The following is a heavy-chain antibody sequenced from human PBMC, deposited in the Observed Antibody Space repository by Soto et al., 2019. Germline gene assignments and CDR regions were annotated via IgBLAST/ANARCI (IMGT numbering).Heavy chain of an antibody. J-gene: IGHJ4*02. Sequence: EVQLLESGGGLVQPGGSLRLSCAASGFTFSTYDMSWVRQAPGKGLEWVSTIGDSGGTTYYADSVKGRFTISRDNSKNTLYLQMNSLRAEDTAVYYCAKDSLGNFWSGYYGYWGQGTLVTVSS. CDR2: IGDSGGTT. D-gene: IGHD3-3*01. CDR1: GFTFSTYD. CDR3: AKDSLGNFWSGYYGY. V-gene: IGHV3-23*01.